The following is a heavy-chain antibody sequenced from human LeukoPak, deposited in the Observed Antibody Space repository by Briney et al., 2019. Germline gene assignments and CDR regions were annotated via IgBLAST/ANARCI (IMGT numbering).Heavy chain of an antibody. Sequence: GGSLRLSCAASGFTFSTYWMSWVRQAPGKGLEWVAIIKQDGSEKYYVDSVKGRFTISRDNAKNSLYLQMNSLRAEDTAVYYCARRASSSWYSQYDYWGQGTLVTVSS. CDR2: IKQDGSEK. D-gene: IGHD6-13*01. CDR3: ARRASSSWYSQYDY. V-gene: IGHV3-7*01. CDR1: GFTFSTYW. J-gene: IGHJ4*02.